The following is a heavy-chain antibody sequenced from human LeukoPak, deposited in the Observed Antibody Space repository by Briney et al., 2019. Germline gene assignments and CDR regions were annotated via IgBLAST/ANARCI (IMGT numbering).Heavy chain of an antibody. D-gene: IGHD6-19*01. CDR2: INPNSGGI. CDR1: GYTFTGYY. Sequence: ASVKVSCKASGYTFTGYYMHWVRQAPGQGLEWMGWINPNSGGINYAQKFQGRVTMTRDTSISTAYMELSRLRSDDTAVYYCSGYSSGGYWFDPWGQGTLVTVSS. V-gene: IGHV1-2*02. CDR3: SGYSSGGYWFDP. J-gene: IGHJ5*02.